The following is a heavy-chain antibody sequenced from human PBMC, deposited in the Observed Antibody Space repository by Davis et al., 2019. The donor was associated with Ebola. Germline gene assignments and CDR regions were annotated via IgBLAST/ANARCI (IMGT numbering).Heavy chain of an antibody. D-gene: IGHD2-21*02. J-gene: IGHJ6*04. CDR2: INAGNGNT. CDR3: AREENVVVTATNYYYYGMDV. V-gene: IGHV1-3*01. CDR1: GYTFTSYA. Sequence: ASVKVSCKASGYTFTSYAMHWVRQAPGQRLEWMGWINAGNGNTKYSQKFQGRVPMTRDTSTSTVYMELSSLRSEDTAVYYCAREENVVVTATNYYYYGMDVWGKGTTVTVSS.